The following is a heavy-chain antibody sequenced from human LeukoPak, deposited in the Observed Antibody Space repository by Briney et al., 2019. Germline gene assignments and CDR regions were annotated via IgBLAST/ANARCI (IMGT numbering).Heavy chain of an antibody. D-gene: IGHD3-22*01. J-gene: IGHJ4*02. V-gene: IGHV4-4*07. CDR1: GGSISSYY. CDR3: ARELYYYDSSGFDY. Sequence: SETLSLTCTVSGGSISSYYWSWIRQPAGKGLEWIGRIYTSGSTNYNPSLKSRVTMSVDTSKNQFSLKLSSVTAADTAVYYCARELYYYDSSGFDYWGRGTLVTVSS. CDR2: IYTSGST.